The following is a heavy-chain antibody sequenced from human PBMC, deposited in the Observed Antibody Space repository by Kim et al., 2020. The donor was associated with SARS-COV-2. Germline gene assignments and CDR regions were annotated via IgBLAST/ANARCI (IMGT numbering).Heavy chain of an antibody. J-gene: IGHJ4*02. Sequence: RPSFQGHVTISADKSISTAYLQWSSLKASDTAMYYCAVIAAAGTGYFDYWGQGTLVTVSS. V-gene: IGHV5-10-1*01. CDR3: AVIAAAGTGYFDY. D-gene: IGHD6-13*01.